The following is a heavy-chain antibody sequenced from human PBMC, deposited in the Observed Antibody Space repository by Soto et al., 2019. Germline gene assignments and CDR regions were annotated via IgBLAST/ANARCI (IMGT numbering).Heavy chain of an antibody. CDR1: GFTFSGAA. Sequence: EVQLVESGGDLVQPGGSLKLSCAGSGFTFSGAAMHWVRQAPGKRLEWVGRIRSRTNSFATAYAASLKGRFTISRDDSKNTTYLQMNSLKAEDTAVYYCTRRKNDDIRFYYYYGLDVWGQGTAVTVSS. D-gene: IGHD3-9*01. CDR2: IRSRTNSFAT. CDR3: TRRKNDDIRFYYYYGLDV. V-gene: IGHV3-73*01. J-gene: IGHJ6*02.